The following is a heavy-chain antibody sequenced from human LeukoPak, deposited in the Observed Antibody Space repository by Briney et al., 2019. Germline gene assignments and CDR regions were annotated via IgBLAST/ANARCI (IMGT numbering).Heavy chain of an antibody. V-gene: IGHV1-2*02. J-gene: IGHJ5*02. Sequence: ASVKVSCKASGYIXTDYYIHWVRQAPGQGLEWLGEINPKSGGTDYAQRFQGRVTMTRDTSISTAYMELNSLRSDDTAMYYCVRDDDSNCYDPWGQGTLVTVSS. CDR2: INPKSGGT. CDR3: VRDDDSNCYDP. CDR1: GYIXTDYY. D-gene: IGHD2-21*01.